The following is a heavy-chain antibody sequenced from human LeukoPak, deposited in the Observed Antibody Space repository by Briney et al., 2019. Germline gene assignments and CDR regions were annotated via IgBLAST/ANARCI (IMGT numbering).Heavy chain of an antibody. V-gene: IGHV3-23*01. CDR3: AKEGDSSSWYED. CDR2: ISGFGGAT. Sequence: GGSLRLSCAASGFTFNNYAMKWVRQAPGKGLEWVSGISGFGGATNYADSVKGRVTISRDNSKNTLYLQMNSLRAEDTAVYYCAKEGDSSSWYEDWGQGTLVIFSS. CDR1: GFTFNNYA. J-gene: IGHJ4*02. D-gene: IGHD6-13*01.